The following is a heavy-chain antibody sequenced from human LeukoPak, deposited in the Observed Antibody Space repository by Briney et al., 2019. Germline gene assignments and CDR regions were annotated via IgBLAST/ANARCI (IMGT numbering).Heavy chain of an antibody. CDR1: GFTFSSYA. CDR3: ARDRDGSGSYTTVFDY. J-gene: IGHJ4*02. V-gene: IGHV3-64*01. D-gene: IGHD3-10*01. Sequence: GGSLRLSCAASGFTFSSYAMHWVRQAPGKGLEYVSAISSNGGSTYYANSVKGRFTISRDNSKNTLYLQMGSLRAEDMAVYYCARDRDGSGSYTTVFDYWGQGTLVTVSS. CDR2: ISSNGGST.